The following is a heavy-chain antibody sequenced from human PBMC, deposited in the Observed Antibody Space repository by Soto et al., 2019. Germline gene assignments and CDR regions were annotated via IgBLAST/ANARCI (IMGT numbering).Heavy chain of an antibody. CDR3: ARGHPTNWYYYYFGMDV. CDR1: GFTFRSYA. J-gene: IGHJ6*02. Sequence: GGSLRLSCAASGFTFRSYAMHWVRQAPGKGLEWVAVISYDGVTIYHADSVKGRFTISRGNSKDTLYLQMDSLRAADTAVYYCARGHPTNWYYYYFGMDVWGQGTTVTVSS. D-gene: IGHD1-1*01. CDR2: ISYDGVTI. V-gene: IGHV3-30*03.